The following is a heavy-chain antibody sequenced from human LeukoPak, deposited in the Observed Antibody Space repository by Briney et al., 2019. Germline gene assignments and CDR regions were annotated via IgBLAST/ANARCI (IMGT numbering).Heavy chain of an antibody. D-gene: IGHD2-2*01. V-gene: IGHV1-3*01. CDR3: AKSIVVVPAAMDI. Sequence: ASVKVPCKASGYTFTSYAMHWVRQAPGQRLEWMGWINAGNGNTKYSQKFQGRVTITRDTSASTAYMELSSLRSEDTAVYYCAKSIVVVPAAMDIWGQGTMVTVSS. CDR1: GYTFTSYA. CDR2: INAGNGNT. J-gene: IGHJ3*02.